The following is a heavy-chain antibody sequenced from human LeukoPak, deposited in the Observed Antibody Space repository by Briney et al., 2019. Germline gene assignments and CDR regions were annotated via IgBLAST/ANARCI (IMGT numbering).Heavy chain of an antibody. D-gene: IGHD3-22*01. CDR3: ARAYDSSGYMWGWFDP. CDR2: MNPNSGNT. J-gene: IGHJ5*02. Sequence: ASVKVSCKASGYTFTSYDINWVRQVTGHALEWLGWMNPNSGNTGYAQKFQGRVTMTRNTSISTAYMELSSLRSEDTAVYYCARAYDSSGYMWGWFDPWGQGTLVTVSS. V-gene: IGHV1-8*01. CDR1: GYTFTSYD.